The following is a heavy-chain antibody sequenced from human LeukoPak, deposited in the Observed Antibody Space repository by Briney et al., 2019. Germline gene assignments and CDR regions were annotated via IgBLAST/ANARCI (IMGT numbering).Heavy chain of an antibody. D-gene: IGHD5-18*01. CDR2: INSDGSYT. J-gene: IGHJ4*02. CDR3: ARGDTSPFY. Sequence: GGSLRLSCAASGFTFSSNWMHWVRQAPGKGLVWVSRINSDGSYTSYADTAKGRFTISRDNAKNTLYLQMNSLRVEDTALYYCARGDTSPFYWGQGTLVTVCS. V-gene: IGHV3-74*01. CDR1: GFTFSSNW.